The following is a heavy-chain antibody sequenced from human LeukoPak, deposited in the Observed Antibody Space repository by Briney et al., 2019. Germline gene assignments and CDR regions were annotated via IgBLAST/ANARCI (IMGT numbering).Heavy chain of an antibody. CDR2: LPPDELGI. J-gene: IGHJ4*02. CDR1: GFTFTNYW. Sequence: GGSLRLSCAASGFTFTNYWMHWVRQAPGMGLVWVSRLPPDELGIIYADSVKGRFTVSRNNAKNTVYLQMNNLRVDDTAMYYCVGTIASRGSEYWGQGALVTVSS. CDR3: VGTIASRGSEY. V-gene: IGHV3-74*01. D-gene: IGHD6-6*01.